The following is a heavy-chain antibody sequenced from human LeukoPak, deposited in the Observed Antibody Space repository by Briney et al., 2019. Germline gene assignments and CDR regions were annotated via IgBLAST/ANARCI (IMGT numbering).Heavy chain of an antibody. CDR2: ISSSSSYI. Sequence: PGGSLRLSCAASGFTFSSYSMNWVRQAPGKGLEWVSSISSSSSYIYYADSVKGRFTISRDNAKNSLYLQMNSLKAEDTAFYYCTRGDHGRYLVWPVMDYWGQGILVTVSS. V-gene: IGHV3-21*03. CDR1: GFTFSSYS. J-gene: IGHJ4*02. CDR3: TRGDHGRYLVWPVMDY. D-gene: IGHD1-26*01.